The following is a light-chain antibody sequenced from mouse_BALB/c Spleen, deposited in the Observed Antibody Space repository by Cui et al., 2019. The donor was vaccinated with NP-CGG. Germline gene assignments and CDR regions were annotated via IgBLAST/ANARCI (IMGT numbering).Light chain of an antibody. V-gene: IGLV1*01. CDR2: GTN. J-gene: IGLJ1*01. Sequence: QAVFTQESALTTTPGETVTLTCRPSTGAVTTSNYANWVQEKPDHLFTGLIGGTNNRAPGVPARFSGSLIGDKAALTITGAQTEDEAIYFCALWYSNHWVFGGGTKLTVL. CDR1: TGAVTTSNY. CDR3: ALWYSNHWV.